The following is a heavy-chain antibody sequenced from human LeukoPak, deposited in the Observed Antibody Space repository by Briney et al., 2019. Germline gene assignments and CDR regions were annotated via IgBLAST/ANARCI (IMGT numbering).Heavy chain of an antibody. CDR1: GFTFSSYG. CDR2: IYYDGNRK. Sequence: GRSLRLSCAASGFTFSSYGMHWVRQAPGKGLDWVAVIYYDGNRKYYGDSVKGRFTVSRDISESMLYLQMSSLRADDTAVYYCARGGVATAWGAFDVWGQGTTVIVSS. D-gene: IGHD4-23*01. J-gene: IGHJ3*01. CDR3: ARGGVATAWGAFDV. V-gene: IGHV3-33*08.